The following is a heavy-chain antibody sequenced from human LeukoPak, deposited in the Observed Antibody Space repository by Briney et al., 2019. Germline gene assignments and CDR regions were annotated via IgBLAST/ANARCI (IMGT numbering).Heavy chain of an antibody. Sequence: PGGSLRLSCSASGFTFSSYEMNWVRQAPGKGLEWVSYISSSGGTIYYADSVKGRFTISRDNSKNTLYVQMNSLRAEDTAVYYCVKDYGPKQLVFFEYWGQGTLVTVSS. D-gene: IGHD6-13*01. V-gene: IGHV3-48*03. CDR2: ISSSGGTI. CDR1: GFTFSSYE. CDR3: VKDYGPKQLVFFEY. J-gene: IGHJ4*02.